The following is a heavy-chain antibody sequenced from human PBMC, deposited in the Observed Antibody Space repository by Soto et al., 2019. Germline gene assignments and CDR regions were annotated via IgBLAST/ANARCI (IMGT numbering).Heavy chain of an antibody. V-gene: IGHV3-53*04. CDR1: GFTVSSNY. D-gene: IGHD4-17*01. CDR3: ARAYGDFEQRSYYYYSMDV. Sequence: EVQLVESGGGLVQPGGSLRLSCAASGFTVSSNYMSWVRQAPGKGLEWVSVIYSGGSTYYADSVKGRFTISRHNSKNTLYLQLNSLRAEDTAVYYCARAYGDFEQRSYYYYSMDVWGKGTTVTVSS. J-gene: IGHJ6*03. CDR2: IYSGGST.